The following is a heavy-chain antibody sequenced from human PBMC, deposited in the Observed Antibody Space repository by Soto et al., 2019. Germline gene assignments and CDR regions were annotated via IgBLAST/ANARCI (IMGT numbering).Heavy chain of an antibody. CDR2: IYYSGST. CDR3: ARDREVRVLEWLPVYYMDV. D-gene: IGHD3-3*01. J-gene: IGHJ6*03. CDR1: GGSISSGGYY. V-gene: IGHV4-31*03. Sequence: QVQLQESGPGLVKPSQTLSLTCTVSGGSISSGGYYWSWIRQHPGKGLEWIGYIYYSGSTYYNPSLKSRVTISVDTSKNQFSLNLSSVTAADTAVYYCARDREVRVLEWLPVYYMDVWGKGSTVTVSS.